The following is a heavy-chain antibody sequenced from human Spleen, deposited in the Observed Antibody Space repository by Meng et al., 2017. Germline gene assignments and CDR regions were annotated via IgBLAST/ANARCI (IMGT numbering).Heavy chain of an antibody. D-gene: IGHD6-13*01. Sequence: ASVKVSCKPSGYNFPDYWLHWVRRAPGQGLEWMGRIDPKSGDTHYAQRFQGRVTMTGDTSISTAYMELSGLRSDDTAMYYCVRDEAISAAGKLFGDYWGQGTLVTVSS. J-gene: IGHJ4*02. CDR1: GYNFPDYW. CDR2: IDPKSGDT. CDR3: VRDEAISAAGKLFGDY. V-gene: IGHV1-2*06.